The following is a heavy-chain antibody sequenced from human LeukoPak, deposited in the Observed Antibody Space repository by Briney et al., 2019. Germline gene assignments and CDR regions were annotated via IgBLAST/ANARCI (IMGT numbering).Heavy chain of an antibody. CDR2: IYHSGST. CDR1: GYSISSGYY. CDR3: ARGRLYGDSGAFDI. D-gene: IGHD4-17*01. J-gene: IGHJ3*02. V-gene: IGHV4-38-2*01. Sequence: SETLSLTCAVSGYSISSGYYWGWIRQPPGKGLEWIGSIYHSGSTYYNPSLKSRVTISVDTSKNQFSLKLSSVTAADTAVYYCARGRLYGDSGAFDIWGQGTMVTVSS.